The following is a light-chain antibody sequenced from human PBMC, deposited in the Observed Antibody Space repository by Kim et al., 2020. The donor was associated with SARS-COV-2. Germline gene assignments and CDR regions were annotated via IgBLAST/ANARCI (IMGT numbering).Light chain of an antibody. V-gene: IGLV2-18*02. Sequence: GQSVTISCTGTSSDVGSYNRVSWYQQPPGTAPKLVIYEVTNRPSGVPDRFSGSKSGNTASLTISGLQAEDEADYYCSSYTSSSTWVFGGGTQLTVL. CDR3: SSYTSSSTWV. CDR1: SSDVGSYNR. CDR2: EVT. J-gene: IGLJ3*02.